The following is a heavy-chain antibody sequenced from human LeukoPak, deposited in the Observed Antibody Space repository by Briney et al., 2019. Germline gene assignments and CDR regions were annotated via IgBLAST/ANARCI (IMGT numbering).Heavy chain of an antibody. CDR2: ISSNGGST. Sequence: RGAPRHSRAHSRFSPCDAAMCWGRPTLGAGPQWVSPISSNGGSTYYADSVKGRFTVSRDMSTNTLYLQMNSLRAGDTAVYYCAKVAHSGSYGLFDSWGQGALVTVSS. V-gene: IGHV3-23*01. D-gene: IGHD1-26*01. CDR1: RFSPCDAA. CDR3: AKVAHSGSYGLFDS. J-gene: IGHJ4*02.